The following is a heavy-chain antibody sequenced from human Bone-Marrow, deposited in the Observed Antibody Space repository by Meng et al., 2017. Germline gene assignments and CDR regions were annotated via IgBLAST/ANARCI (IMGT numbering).Heavy chain of an antibody. Sequence: ASVKVSCKASGYTFTSYGISWVRQAPGQGLEWMGRINPNSGGTNYAQKFQGRVTMTRDTSISTAYMELSRLRSDDTAVYYCARGESYYDILTGYYPIRYYYYYYGMDVWGQGTTVTVSS. J-gene: IGHJ6*02. CDR3: ARGESYYDILTGYYPIRYYYYYYGMDV. CDR1: GYTFTSYG. V-gene: IGHV1-2*06. CDR2: INPNSGGT. D-gene: IGHD3-9*01.